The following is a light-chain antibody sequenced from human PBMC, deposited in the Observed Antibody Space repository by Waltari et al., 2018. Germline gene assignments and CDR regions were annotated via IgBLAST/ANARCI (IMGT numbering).Light chain of an antibody. CDR1: KSDVGGYNY. J-gene: IGLJ1*01. CDR3: CSYAGAYRV. V-gene: IGLV2-11*01. Sequence: QSALTQPRSVSGSPGQSVTIPCTGTKSDVGGYNYASWYQHHPGKAPKFIIYDVNKRPSGVPDRFAGAKSGNTASLTISGLQADDEADYFCCSYAGAYRVFGTGTKVTVL. CDR2: DVN.